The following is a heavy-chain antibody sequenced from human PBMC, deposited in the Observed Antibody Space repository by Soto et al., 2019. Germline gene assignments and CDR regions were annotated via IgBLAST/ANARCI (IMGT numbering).Heavy chain of an antibody. CDR1: GFTFSSSG. D-gene: IGHD5-12*01. J-gene: IGHJ4*02. CDR3: AKDSGWLHYY. V-gene: IGHV3-23*01. Sequence: WGSLRLSCSASGFTFSSSGMSWVRQAPGKGLEWVSGITDSGGTTYYVDSVKGRFTISRDNSKNTLSLEMNSLRAEDTAVYYCAKDSGWLHYYWGQGTLVTVSS. CDR2: ITDSGGTT.